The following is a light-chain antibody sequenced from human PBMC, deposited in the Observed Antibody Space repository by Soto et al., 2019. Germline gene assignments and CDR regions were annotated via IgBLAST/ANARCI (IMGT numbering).Light chain of an antibody. CDR2: YDS. CDR3: QVWDISSGHVV. Sequence: SSELTQPPSVSVALGKTASVACGGSNIGSKSVHWYQKKSGQAPVLVMYYDSDRPSGIPERFSGSNSGNTATLTISRVEAGDEADYYCQVWDISSGHVVFGGGTKLTVL. V-gene: IGLV3-21*01. CDR1: NIGSKS. J-gene: IGLJ3*02.